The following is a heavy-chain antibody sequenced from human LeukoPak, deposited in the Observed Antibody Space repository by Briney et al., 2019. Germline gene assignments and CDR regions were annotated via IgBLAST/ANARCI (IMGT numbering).Heavy chain of an antibody. CDR3: VTDRARLFWYFDL. J-gene: IGHJ2*01. CDR1: GSTLSDLS. D-gene: IGHD2-21*02. V-gene: IGHV1-24*01. CDR2: SDPEDGEA. Sequence: ASVTVSCKVSGSTLSDLSIHWVRQAPGKGLEYVGGSDPEDGEAFHAQNFQGRLIMTEDTSIDTAYMELSSLRSEDTAIYYCVTDRARLFWYFDLWGRGTLVTVSS.